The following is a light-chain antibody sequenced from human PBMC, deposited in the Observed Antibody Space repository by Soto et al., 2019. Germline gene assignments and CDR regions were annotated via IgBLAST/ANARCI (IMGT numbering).Light chain of an antibody. CDR3: SSYAGSNILYV. Sequence: QSVLTQPPSASGSPGQPVTISCTGTSSDVGGYNYVSWYQQHPGKAPKLMIYGVSKRPSGVPDRFSGSKSGNTASLTVSGLQAEDEADYYCSSYAGSNILYVFGTGTKVTVL. V-gene: IGLV2-8*01. CDR1: SSDVGGYNY. J-gene: IGLJ1*01. CDR2: GVS.